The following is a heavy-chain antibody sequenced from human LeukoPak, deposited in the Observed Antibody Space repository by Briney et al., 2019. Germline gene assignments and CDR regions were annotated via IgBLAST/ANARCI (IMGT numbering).Heavy chain of an antibody. CDR3: ARAKFPSSSSLYFDY. V-gene: IGHV4-59*01. Sequence: PSETLSLTCTVSGGSISSYYWSWIRQPPGKGLEWIGYIYYSGSTNYNPSLKSRVTISVDTSKNQFSLKLSSVTAADTAVYYCARAKFPSSSSLYFDYWGQGTLVTVSS. CDR2: IYYSGST. J-gene: IGHJ4*02. D-gene: IGHD6-13*01. CDR1: GGSISSYY.